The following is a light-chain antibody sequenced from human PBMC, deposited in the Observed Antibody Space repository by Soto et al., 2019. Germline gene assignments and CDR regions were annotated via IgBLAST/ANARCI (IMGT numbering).Light chain of an antibody. CDR3: QSYDSSLSGSWV. CDR2: GNT. V-gene: IGLV1-40*01. J-gene: IGLJ3*02. CDR1: SSNIGAGYD. Sequence: QSVLTQPPSVSGAPGQRVTISCTGSSSNIGAGYDVHWYQQLPGTAPKLLIYGNTNRPSGVPDRFSGSKSGTSASLAITGLQAEYEADYYCQSYDSSLSGSWVFGGGTKVTCL.